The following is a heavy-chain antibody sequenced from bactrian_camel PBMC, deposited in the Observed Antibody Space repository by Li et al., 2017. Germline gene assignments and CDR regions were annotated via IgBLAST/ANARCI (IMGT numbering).Heavy chain of an antibody. J-gene: IGHJ4*01. Sequence: HVQLVESGGGSVQAGGSLRLSCVPSGYSVSGDSMAWFRQASGKEREGVAVIDRRGVTNYGDSVKGRFAISKDNAKNTLYLQMNSLKPEDTAMYYCAYTSTSCANGRWRQFEYSKWGQGTQVTVS. CDR1: GYSVSGDS. CDR3: AYTSTSCANGRWRQFEYSK. D-gene: IGHD1*01. V-gene: IGHV3S53*01. CDR2: IDRRGVT.